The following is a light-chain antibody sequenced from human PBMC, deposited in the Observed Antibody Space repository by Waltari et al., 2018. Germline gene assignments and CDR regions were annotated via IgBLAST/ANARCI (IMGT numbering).Light chain of an antibody. CDR2: DKS. V-gene: IGKV1-9*01. CDR3: QELNIFPLT. J-gene: IGKJ4*01. CDR1: HAINGY. Sequence: DIQLTQSPSLLSASVGDRVPITFRASHAINGYFAWYQVRPGRAPKLRIYDKSTLQSGVPSRFSGSESGTEFTLTISTLQPEDFATYYCQELNIFPLTFGGGTKVEIK.